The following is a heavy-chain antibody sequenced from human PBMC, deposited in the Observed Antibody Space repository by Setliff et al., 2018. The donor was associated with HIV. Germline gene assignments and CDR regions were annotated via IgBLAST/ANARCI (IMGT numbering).Heavy chain of an antibody. CDR1: GYTFTSYY. J-gene: IGHJ4*02. Sequence: ASVKVSCKASGYTFTSYYMHWVRQAPGQGPEWMGIIYPSDGRTTYAQEFQGRVTMTRDTSTSTVYMELSSLRSEDTAVYYCAREPSGSGNYFYFDYWGQGTLVTVSS. CDR3: AREPSGSGNYFYFDY. CDR2: IYPSDGRT. D-gene: IGHD1-26*01. V-gene: IGHV1-46*01.